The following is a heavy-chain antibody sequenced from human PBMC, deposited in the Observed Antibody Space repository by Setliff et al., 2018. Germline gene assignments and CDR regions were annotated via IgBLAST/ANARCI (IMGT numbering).Heavy chain of an antibody. CDR2: TIPMFGTT. Sequence: GASVKVSCKASGATFSSHGISWVRQAPGQGLEWMGGTIPMFGTTEYAQKFQGRPTIITDESTNTAFMQLSSLRSDDTTVYYCVREGVDSRSSTDYRYYMDVWGKGTTVTVSS. J-gene: IGHJ6*03. CDR3: VREGVDSRSSTDYRYYMDV. CDR1: GATFSSHG. D-gene: IGHD3-22*01. V-gene: IGHV1-69*05.